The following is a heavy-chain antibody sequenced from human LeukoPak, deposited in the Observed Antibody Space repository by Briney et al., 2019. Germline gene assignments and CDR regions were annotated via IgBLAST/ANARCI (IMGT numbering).Heavy chain of an antibody. Sequence: SETLSLTCTVSGGSISSGGYSWSWIRQHPGKGLEWIGYIYYSGNTYYNPSLKSRVTISVDTSKNQFSLKLSSVTAADTAVYYCARDRTGDSVVDYWGQGTLVTVSS. D-gene: IGHD7-27*01. CDR2: IYYSGNT. J-gene: IGHJ4*02. CDR1: GGSISSGGYS. V-gene: IGHV4-31*03. CDR3: ARDRTGDSVVDY.